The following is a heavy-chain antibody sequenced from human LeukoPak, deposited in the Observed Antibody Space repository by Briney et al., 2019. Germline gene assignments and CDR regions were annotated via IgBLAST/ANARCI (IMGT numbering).Heavy chain of an antibody. D-gene: IGHD6-19*01. Sequence: PGGSLRLSCAPSGFTFSDYYMSWIRQAPGKGLEWVSYISSSGSTIYYTDSVKGRFTTPRDNAKNSLYLQMNSLRAEDTAVYYCARSDRGSGWYGFYYGMDVWGQGTTVTVSS. CDR3: ARSDRGSGWYGFYYGMDV. V-gene: IGHV3-11*01. CDR1: GFTFSDYY. CDR2: ISSSGSTI. J-gene: IGHJ6*02.